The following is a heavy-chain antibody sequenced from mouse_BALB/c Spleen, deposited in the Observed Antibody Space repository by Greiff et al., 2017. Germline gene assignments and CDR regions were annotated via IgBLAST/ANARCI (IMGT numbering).Heavy chain of an antibody. V-gene: IGHV1-80*01. J-gene: IGHJ2*01. CDR3: ETNAPYYFDY. Sequence: VQLQQSGAELVRPGSSVKISCKASGYAFSSYWMNWVKQRPGQGLEWIGQIYPGDGDTNYNGKFKGKATLTADKSSSTAYMQLSSLTSEDSAVYFGETNAPYYFDYWGQGTTLTVSS. CDR1: GYAFSSYW. CDR2: IYPGDGDT.